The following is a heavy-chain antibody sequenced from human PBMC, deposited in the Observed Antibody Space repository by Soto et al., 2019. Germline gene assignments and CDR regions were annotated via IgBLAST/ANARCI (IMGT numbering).Heavy chain of an antibody. D-gene: IGHD6-6*01. CDR1: GFTFSSYA. V-gene: IGHV3-30-3*01. Sequence: QVQLVESGGGVVQPGRSLRLSCAASGFTFSSYAMHWVRQAPGKGLEWVAVISYDGSNKYYADSVKGRFTISRDNSKNTLYLQMNSLRAEDTAVYYCARDLVSGSRFDYWGQGTLVSVSS. J-gene: IGHJ4*02. CDR2: ISYDGSNK. CDR3: ARDLVSGSRFDY.